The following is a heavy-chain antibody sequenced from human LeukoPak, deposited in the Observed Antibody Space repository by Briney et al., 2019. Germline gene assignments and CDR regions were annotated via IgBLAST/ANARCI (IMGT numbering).Heavy chain of an antibody. Sequence: PSETLSLTCTVSGGSISSYYWSWIRQPPGKGLEWIGYIYYSGSTNYNPSLKSRVTISVDTSKNQFSLKLGSVTAADTAVYYCARGGWWPIDYWGQGTLVTVSS. CDR2: IYYSGST. V-gene: IGHV4-59*01. CDR3: ARGGWWPIDY. J-gene: IGHJ4*02. CDR1: GGSISSYY. D-gene: IGHD2-8*02.